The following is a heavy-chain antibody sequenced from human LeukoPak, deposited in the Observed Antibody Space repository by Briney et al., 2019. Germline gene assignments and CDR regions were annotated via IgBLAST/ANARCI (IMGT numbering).Heavy chain of an antibody. V-gene: IGHV3-48*03. CDR2: ISSSGSTI. Sequence: GGSLRLSCAASGFTFSSYEMNWVRQAPGKGLEWVSYISSSGSTIYYADSVKDRFTISRDNAKNSLYLQMHSLRAEDTAVYYCVRWYDAFDIWGQGTMVTVSS. CDR1: GFTFSSYE. D-gene: IGHD2-15*01. CDR3: VRWYDAFDI. J-gene: IGHJ3*02.